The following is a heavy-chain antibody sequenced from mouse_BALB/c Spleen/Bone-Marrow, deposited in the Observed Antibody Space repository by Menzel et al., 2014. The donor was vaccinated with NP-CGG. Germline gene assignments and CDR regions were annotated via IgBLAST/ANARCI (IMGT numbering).Heavy chain of an antibody. CDR1: GYAFSAYW. J-gene: IGHJ2*01. Sequence: QVQLQQSGAELVRPGSSVKISCKASGYAFSAYWMNWVKQRPGQGLEWIGQIYPGDGDTNYNGKFKGKATLTAVKSSSTAYMQLSSLTSEDSAVYFCTRSTATFDYWGQGTTLTVSS. V-gene: IGHV1-80*01. D-gene: IGHD1-2*01. CDR2: IYPGDGDT. CDR3: TRSTATFDY.